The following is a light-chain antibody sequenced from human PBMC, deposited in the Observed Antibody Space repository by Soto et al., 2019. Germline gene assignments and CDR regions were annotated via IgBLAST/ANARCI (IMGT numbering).Light chain of an antibody. J-gene: IGKJ1*01. CDR3: QQYNNWPPWT. Sequence: EMVMTQSPATLSVSLGERATLSCRASQRISSNLAWYQQKPGQAPRLLIYDASTRATGIPARFSGSGSGTEFTLTISSPQSEDFAVYYCQQYNNWPPWTFGQGTKVEIK. CDR2: DAS. CDR1: QRISSN. V-gene: IGKV3-15*01.